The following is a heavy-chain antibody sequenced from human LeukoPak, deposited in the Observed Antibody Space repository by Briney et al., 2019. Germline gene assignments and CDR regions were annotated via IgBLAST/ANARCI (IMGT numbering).Heavy chain of an antibody. Sequence: GGSLRLSCAASGFTFSSYWMSWVRQAPGKGLEWVANIKQDGSEKYYVDSVKGRFTISRDNAKNSLYLQMNSLRAEGTAVYYCARDKRCSGGSCYLHYFDYWGQGTLVTVSS. CDR2: IKQDGSEK. CDR3: ARDKRCSGGSCYLHYFDY. CDR1: GFTFSSYW. D-gene: IGHD2-15*01. J-gene: IGHJ4*02. V-gene: IGHV3-7*01.